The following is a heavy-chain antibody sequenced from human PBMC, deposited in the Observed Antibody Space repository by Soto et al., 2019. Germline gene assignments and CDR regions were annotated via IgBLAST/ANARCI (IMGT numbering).Heavy chain of an antibody. D-gene: IGHD3-22*01. Sequence: QVQLVQSGAEVKKPGSSVKVSCKASGGTFSSYAISWVRQAPGQGLEWMGGILPIFGTANYAQKFQGRVTITADESTSTAYMELSSLRSEDTAVYYCARDGTPYYYDSSGYYTIYYFDYWGQGTLVTVSS. J-gene: IGHJ4*02. V-gene: IGHV1-69*01. CDR1: GGTFSSYA. CDR2: ILPIFGTA. CDR3: ARDGTPYYYDSSGYYTIYYFDY.